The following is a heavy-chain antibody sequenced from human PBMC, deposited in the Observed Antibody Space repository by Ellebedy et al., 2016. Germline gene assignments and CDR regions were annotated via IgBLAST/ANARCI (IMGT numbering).Heavy chain of an antibody. CDR2: IYYSGST. CDR3: ARDLGYCSSTSCLPVD. J-gene: IGHJ4*02. D-gene: IGHD2-2*01. Sequence: GSLRLSXTVSGGSISSYYWSWIRQPPGKGLEWIGYIYYSGSTNYNPSLKSRVTISVDTSKNQFSLKLSSVTAADTAVYYCARDLGYCSSTSCLPVDWGQGTLVTVSS. CDR1: GGSISSYY. V-gene: IGHV4-59*01.